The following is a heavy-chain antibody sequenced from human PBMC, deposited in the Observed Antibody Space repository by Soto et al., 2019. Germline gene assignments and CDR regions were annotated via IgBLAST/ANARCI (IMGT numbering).Heavy chain of an antibody. Sequence: QVQLVQSGAEVKKPGSSVKVSCKASGGTFSSYTISWVRQAPGQGLEWMGRIIPILGIANYAQKFQGRVTITADKSTSAAYMELSSLRSEDTAVYYCARDDSGDYPGWRLWGQGTLVTVSS. D-gene: IGHD4-17*01. J-gene: IGHJ4*02. V-gene: IGHV1-69*08. CDR1: GGTFSSYT. CDR2: IIPILGIA. CDR3: ARDDSGDYPGWRL.